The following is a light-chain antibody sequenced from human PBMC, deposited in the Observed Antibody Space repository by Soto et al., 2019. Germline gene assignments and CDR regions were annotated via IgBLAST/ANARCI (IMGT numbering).Light chain of an antibody. CDR1: SSDVGGYNY. V-gene: IGLV2-8*01. CDR2: EVS. J-gene: IGLJ2*01. Sequence: QSVLTQPPSASGSPGQSVTISCTGTSSDVGGYNYVSWYQQHPGKAPKLMIYEVSKRPSGVPDRFSGSKSGNMASLTVSGLQAEDEADYYCSSYAGSNGVVFGGGTKLTVL. CDR3: SSYAGSNGVV.